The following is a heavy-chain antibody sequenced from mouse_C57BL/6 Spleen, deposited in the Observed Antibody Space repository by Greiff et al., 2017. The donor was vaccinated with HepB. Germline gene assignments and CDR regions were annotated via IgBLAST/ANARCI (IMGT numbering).Heavy chain of an antibody. CDR1: GFTFSSYA. D-gene: IGHD3-1*01. Sequence: EVKVVESGGGLVKPGGSLKLSCAASGFTFSSYAMSWVRQTPEKRLEWVATISDGGSYTYYPDNVKGRFTISRDNAKNNLYLQMSHLKSEDTAMYYCAREDRGFAYWGQGTLVTVSA. CDR3: AREDRGFAY. J-gene: IGHJ3*01. CDR2: ISDGGSYT. V-gene: IGHV5-4*01.